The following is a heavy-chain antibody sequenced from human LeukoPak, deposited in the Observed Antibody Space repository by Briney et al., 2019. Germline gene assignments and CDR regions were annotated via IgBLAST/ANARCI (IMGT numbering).Heavy chain of an antibody. V-gene: IGHV3-7*03. D-gene: IGHD2-21*01. J-gene: IGHJ4*02. CDR3: ADSRKPQGLDY. CDR1: GFTFSNSW. Sequence: PGGSLRLSCAASGFTFSNSWMSWVRQAPGKGLEWVANIKQDGSEKYYVDSVEGRFTISRDNAKDSLSLQMNSLRGEDTAVYYCADSRKPQGLDYWGQGTLVTVSS. CDR2: IKQDGSEK.